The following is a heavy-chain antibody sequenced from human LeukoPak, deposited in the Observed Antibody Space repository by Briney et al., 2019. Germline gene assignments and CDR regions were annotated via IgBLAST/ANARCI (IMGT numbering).Heavy chain of an antibody. V-gene: IGHV4-34*01. J-gene: IGHJ5*02. CDR2: INHSGST. D-gene: IGHD6-13*01. CDR1: GFTFSSYS. CDR3: ARGQRWYSSNWFDP. Sequence: GSLRLSCAASGFTFSSYSMNWVRQPPGKGLEWIGEINHSGSTNYNPSLKSRVTISVDTSKNQFSLKLSSVTAADTAVYYCARGQRWYSSNWFDPWGQGTLVTVSS.